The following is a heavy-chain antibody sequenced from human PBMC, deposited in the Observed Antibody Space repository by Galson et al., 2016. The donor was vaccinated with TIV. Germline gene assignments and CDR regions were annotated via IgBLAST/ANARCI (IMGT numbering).Heavy chain of an antibody. J-gene: IGHJ5*01. CDR3: ATVRSCGGDCYYSDSWGQGTRTRDTQGTQVQMELRSRGSEDTAVYFCATVRSCGGDCYYSDS. CDR1: GDIFSYHY. V-gene: IGHV1-46*01. CDR2: INPTADGT. D-gene: IGHD2-21*02. Sequence: SVKVSCKASGDIFSYHYINWVRQAPGQGLEWVGLINPTADGTTYAQNFQGRVTMTRDTSGTTVHMELRSLRSEDTAVYFCATVRSCGGDCYYSDSWGQGTRTRDTQGTQVQMELRSRGSEDTAVYFCATVRSCGGDCYYSDSWGQGTLVTVSS.